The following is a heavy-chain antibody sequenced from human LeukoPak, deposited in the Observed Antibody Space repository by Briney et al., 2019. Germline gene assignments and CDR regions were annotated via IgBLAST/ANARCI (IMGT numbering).Heavy chain of an antibody. CDR1: GLTFSSYA. CDR3: AKYSGSYTYYFDS. J-gene: IGHJ4*02. D-gene: IGHD1-26*01. CDR2: ISGSGDYT. V-gene: IGHV3-23*01. Sequence: SGGSLRLSCVASGLTFSSYAMSWVRQAPGRELEWVSAISGSGDYTYAADSVKGRFTISRDNSKNTLYLQMNSLRAEDTAVYYCAKYSGSYTYYFDSWGQGTLVTVSS.